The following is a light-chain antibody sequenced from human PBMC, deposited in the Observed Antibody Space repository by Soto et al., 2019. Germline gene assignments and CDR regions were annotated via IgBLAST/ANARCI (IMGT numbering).Light chain of an antibody. Sequence: DIQMTQSPSSLSASVGDRVTITCQASQDISNYLNWYQQKPGKAPKLMIYDASTLETGLPSRFSGSGSGTDFTFTISSLQPEDIATYYCQQYDNLPLTFGGGTKVEIK. J-gene: IGKJ4*01. CDR3: QQYDNLPLT. CDR2: DAS. CDR1: QDISNY. V-gene: IGKV1-33*01.